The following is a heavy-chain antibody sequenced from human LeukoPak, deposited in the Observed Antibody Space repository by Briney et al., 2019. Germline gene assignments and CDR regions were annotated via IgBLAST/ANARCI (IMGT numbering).Heavy chain of an antibody. CDR3: AKDSSARAWYFDL. CDR1: GFTFSSYG. D-gene: IGHD3-22*01. CDR2: ISYDGSNK. Sequence: PGGSLRLSCAASGFTFSSYGMHWVRQAPGKGLEWVAVISYDGSNKYYADSVKGRFTISRDNSKNTLYLQMNSLRAEDTAVYYCAKDSSARAWYFDLWGRGTLVTVSS. V-gene: IGHV3-30*18. J-gene: IGHJ2*01.